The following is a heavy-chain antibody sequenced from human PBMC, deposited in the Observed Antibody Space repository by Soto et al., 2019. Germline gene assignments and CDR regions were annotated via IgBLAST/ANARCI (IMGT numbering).Heavy chain of an antibody. CDR2: IYYSGST. CDR3: ARVIMVRGVIINFDY. J-gene: IGHJ4*02. D-gene: IGHD3-10*01. Sequence: SETLSLTCTVSGGSVSSGSYYWSWIRQPPGKGLEWIGYIYYSGSTNYNPSLKSRVTISVDTSKNQFSLKLSSVTAADTAVYYCARVIMVRGVIINFDYWGQGTLVTVS. CDR1: GGSVSSGSYY. V-gene: IGHV4-61*01.